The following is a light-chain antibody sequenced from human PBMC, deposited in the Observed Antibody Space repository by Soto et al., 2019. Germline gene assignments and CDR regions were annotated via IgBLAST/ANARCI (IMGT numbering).Light chain of an antibody. Sequence: EIVLTQSPATLSLYPGERATLSCRASQSVSSYLAWYQQKPGQAPRLLIYDASNRATGIPARFSGSGSGTDFTLTISSLEPEDFEVYYCQQRSTWPLALTFGGGTKVEIK. J-gene: IGKJ4*01. CDR2: DAS. CDR3: QQRSTWPLALT. V-gene: IGKV3-11*01. CDR1: QSVSSY.